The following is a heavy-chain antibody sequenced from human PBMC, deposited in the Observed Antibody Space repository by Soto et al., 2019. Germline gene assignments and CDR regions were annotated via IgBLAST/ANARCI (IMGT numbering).Heavy chain of an antibody. D-gene: IGHD3-10*01. V-gene: IGHV5-51*01. CDR1: GYSFTSYW. Sequence: PGESLKISCKGSGYSFTSYWIGWVRQMPGKGLEWMGIIYPGDSDTRYSPSFQGQVTISADKSISTAYLQWSSLKASDTAMYYCARGGRMVRGVIILLDPWGQGTLVTVSS. J-gene: IGHJ5*02. CDR2: IYPGDSDT. CDR3: ARGGRMVRGVIILLDP.